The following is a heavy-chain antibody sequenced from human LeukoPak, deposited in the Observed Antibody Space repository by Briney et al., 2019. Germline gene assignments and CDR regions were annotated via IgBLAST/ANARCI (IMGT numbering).Heavy chain of an antibody. Sequence: ASVKVSCKASGYTFTGYYMHWVRQAPGQGLEWMGWINPNSGGTNYAQKFQGRVTMTRDTSISTAYMELSRLRSDDTAVYYCARDLVEWLDGGYWFDPWGQGTLVTVSS. J-gene: IGHJ5*02. V-gene: IGHV1-2*02. CDR2: INPNSGGT. CDR3: ARDLVEWLDGGYWFDP. D-gene: IGHD6-19*01. CDR1: GYTFTGYY.